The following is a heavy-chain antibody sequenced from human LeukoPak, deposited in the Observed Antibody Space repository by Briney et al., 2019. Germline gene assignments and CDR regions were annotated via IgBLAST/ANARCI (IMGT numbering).Heavy chain of an antibody. J-gene: IGHJ4*02. CDR2: ISSSTSTI. D-gene: IGHD6-19*01. CDR1: GFTFSTYS. CDR3: ARSVLRYSSGWYYFDY. V-gene: IGHV3-48*01. Sequence: GGSLRLSCAASGFTFSTYSMNWVRQAPGKGLEWVSYISSSTSTIYYADSVKGRFTISRDNAKNSLYLQMNSLRAEDTAVYYCARSVLRYSSGWYYFDYWGQGTLVTVSS.